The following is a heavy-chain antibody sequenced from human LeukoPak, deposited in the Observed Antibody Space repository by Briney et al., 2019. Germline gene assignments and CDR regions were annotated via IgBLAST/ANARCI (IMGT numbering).Heavy chain of an antibody. V-gene: IGHV1-18*01. J-gene: IGHJ3*02. Sequence: ASVKVSCKASGYTFTSYGISWVRQAPGQGLEWMGWISAYNGNTNYAQKLQGRVTMTTDTSTSTAYMELRSLRPDDTAVYYCARDREYQLLLTAFDIWGQGTMVTVSS. CDR1: GYTFTSYG. CDR3: ARDREYQLLLTAFDI. D-gene: IGHD2-2*01. CDR2: ISAYNGNT.